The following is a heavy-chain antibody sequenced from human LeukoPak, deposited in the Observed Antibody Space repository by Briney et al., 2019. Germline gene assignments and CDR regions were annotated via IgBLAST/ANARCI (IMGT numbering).Heavy chain of an antibody. Sequence: GASVKVSCKASGYTFTSYDINWVRQATGQGLEWMGWMNPNSGNTGYAQKFQGRVTMTRNTSISTAYMELSSLRSEDTAVYYCARGGYCSSTSCYDYYYMDVWGKGTTVTVSS. V-gene: IGHV1-8*01. CDR1: GYTFTSYD. J-gene: IGHJ6*03. CDR2: MNPNSGNT. D-gene: IGHD2-2*01. CDR3: ARGGYCSSTSCYDYYYMDV.